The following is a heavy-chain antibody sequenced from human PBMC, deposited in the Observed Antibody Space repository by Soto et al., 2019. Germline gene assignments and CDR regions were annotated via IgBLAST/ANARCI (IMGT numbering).Heavy chain of an antibody. CDR3: ARDGDYYGSGSYSKAYGMDV. Sequence: PGGFLRLSCAASGFTFSSYSMNWVRQAPGKGLVWVSYISSSSSTIYYADSVKGRFTISRDNAKNSLYLQMNSLRDEDTAVYYCARDGDYYGSGSYSKAYGMDVWGQGTTVTVSS. J-gene: IGHJ6*02. V-gene: IGHV3-48*02. D-gene: IGHD3-10*01. CDR2: ISSSSSTI. CDR1: GFTFSSYS.